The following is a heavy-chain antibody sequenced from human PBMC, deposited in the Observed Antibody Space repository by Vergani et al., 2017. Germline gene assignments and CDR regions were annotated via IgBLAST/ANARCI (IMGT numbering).Heavy chain of an antibody. Sequence: QVQLVESGGGVVQPGRSLRLSCAASGFTFSDYYMSWIRQAPGKGLEWVSYISSSGSTIYYADSVKGRFTISRDNAKNSLYLQRNSLRAEDTAVYYCARDWKFTGFWSGYLPRPGGKDAFDIWGQGTMVTVSS. D-gene: IGHD3-3*01. CDR3: ARDWKFTGFWSGYLPRPGGKDAFDI. V-gene: IGHV3-11*01. CDR2: ISSSGSTI. CDR1: GFTFSDYY. J-gene: IGHJ3*02.